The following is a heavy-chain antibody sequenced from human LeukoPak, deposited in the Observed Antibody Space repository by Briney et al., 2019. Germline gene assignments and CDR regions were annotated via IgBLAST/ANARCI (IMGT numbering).Heavy chain of an antibody. J-gene: IGHJ3*02. D-gene: IGHD3-22*01. CDR2: IKEDGSEK. Sequence: GGSLRLSCAASGFTCSSYWMTWVRQAPGKGLEWVANIKEDGSEKDYVDSVKGRFTISRDNARNSLYLQMNSLRAEDTAVYYCARNPELGLDSPGYRAFDIWGQGTMVTVSS. CDR1: GFTCSSYW. CDR3: ARNPELGLDSPGYRAFDI. V-gene: IGHV3-7*01.